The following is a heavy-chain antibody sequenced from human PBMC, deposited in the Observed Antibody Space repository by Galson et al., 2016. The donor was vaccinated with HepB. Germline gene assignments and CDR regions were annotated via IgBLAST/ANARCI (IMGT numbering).Heavy chain of an antibody. J-gene: IGHJ6*02. Sequence: SVKVSCKASGYNLTSYGISWVRQAPGQGLEWMAWISVYNGHTNYAQKVQGRLTMTTDTSTNIAEMELRILRSDDTAVYYCARDRGYDFWSGATLYHYYYGLDVRGQGTTVSVSS. CDR1: GYNLTSYG. CDR2: ISVYNGHT. D-gene: IGHD3-3*01. CDR3: ARDRGYDFWSGATLYHYYYGLDV. V-gene: IGHV1-18*01.